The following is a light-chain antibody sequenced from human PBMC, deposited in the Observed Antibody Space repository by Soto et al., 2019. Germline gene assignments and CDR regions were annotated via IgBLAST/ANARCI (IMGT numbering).Light chain of an antibody. CDR2: CAS. CDR1: QSVRSSY. Sequence: EIVLTQSPGTLSLSPGERATLACRASQSVRSSYLAWYQLKPGQAPRLLIYCASSSATGIPDRFSGSGAGTVFTLTISRLEPEDLAMYCCQQYGSSTISFWQGTLLAIK. CDR3: QQYGSSTIS. J-gene: IGKJ5*01. V-gene: IGKV3-20*01.